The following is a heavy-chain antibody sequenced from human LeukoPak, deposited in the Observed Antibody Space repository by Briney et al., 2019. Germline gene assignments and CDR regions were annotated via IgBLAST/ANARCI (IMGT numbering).Heavy chain of an antibody. CDR3: ARGYDFWSGYYGY. Sequence: TGGSLRLSCAASGFTFSSYSMNWVRQAPGKGLEWVSSISSSSSYIYYADSVKGRFTISRDNAKNSLYLQMNSLRAEDTAVYYCARGYDFWSGYYGYWGQGTLVTVSS. J-gene: IGHJ4*02. V-gene: IGHV3-21*01. CDR1: GFTFSSYS. D-gene: IGHD3-3*01. CDR2: ISSSSSYI.